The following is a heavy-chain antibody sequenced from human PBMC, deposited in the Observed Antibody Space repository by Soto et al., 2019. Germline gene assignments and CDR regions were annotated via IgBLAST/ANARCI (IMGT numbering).Heavy chain of an antibody. CDR3: AKATATGGGAFDI. J-gene: IGHJ3*02. V-gene: IGHV3-23*01. Sequence: GGSLRLSCVASGFTCSSYDMSWVRQAPGKGLEWVSTILVGGSTHYPDSGKGRFTISRDNSKNTVFMQMNSLTAGDTAVYYCAKATATGGGAFDICGQGTVVTVSS. D-gene: IGHD2-8*02. CDR2: ILVGGST. CDR1: GFTCSSYD.